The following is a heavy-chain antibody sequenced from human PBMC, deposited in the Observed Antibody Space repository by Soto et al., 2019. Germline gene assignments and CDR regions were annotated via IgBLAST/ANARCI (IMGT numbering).Heavy chain of an antibody. V-gene: IGHV1-18*01. CDR3: AKANQPLLYFDY. CDR1: GYTFTSYG. CDR2: ISAYNGNT. J-gene: IGHJ4*02. Sequence: ASVKVSCKASGYTFTSYGISWVRQAPGQGLEWMGWISAYNGNTYYADSVKGRFTISRDNSKNTLYLQMNSLRAEDTAVYYCAKANQPLLYFDYWGQGTLVTVSS. D-gene: IGHD2-21*02.